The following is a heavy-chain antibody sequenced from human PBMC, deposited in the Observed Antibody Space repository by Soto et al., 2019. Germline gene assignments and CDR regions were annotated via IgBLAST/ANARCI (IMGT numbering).Heavy chain of an antibody. CDR3: AANRGFYYYNGMDV. V-gene: IGHV3-23*01. CDR1: GFTFSSYA. Sequence: PGGSLRLCCAASGFTFSSYAMTWVRQAPGKGLEWVSAISGSGGITHYADSVEGRFTISRDNSKNTLYLQMNSLRAEDTAVYYCAANRGFYYYNGMDVWGQGTTVTVSS. J-gene: IGHJ6*02. CDR2: ISGSGGIT.